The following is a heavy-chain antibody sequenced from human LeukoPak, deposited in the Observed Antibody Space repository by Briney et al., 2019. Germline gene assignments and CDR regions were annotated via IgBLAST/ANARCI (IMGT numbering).Heavy chain of an antibody. CDR1: GFTFSTYW. J-gene: IGHJ4*02. D-gene: IGHD3-10*02. CDR2: IKADEMTT. CDR3: ARGRLFAYYFDY. Sequence: GGSLRLSCAASGFTFSTYWMHWVRQVPGKGLEWVSRIKADEMTTNYADSVEGRFTISRDNAKNTVYLEINSLRAEDTAVYYCARGRLFAYYFDYWGQGTLVTVSS. V-gene: IGHV3-74*01.